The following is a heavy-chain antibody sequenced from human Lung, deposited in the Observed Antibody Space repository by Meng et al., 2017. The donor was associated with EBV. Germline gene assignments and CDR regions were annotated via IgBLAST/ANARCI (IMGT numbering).Heavy chain of an antibody. J-gene: IGHJ4*02. D-gene: IGHD4-23*01. CDR2: INPSGGST. Sequence: QVQLVKSGAEGKKPGASVKVSCKASGYTFTGYYMHWVRQAPGQGLEWMGVINPSGGSTNYAQKFQGRLTMTRDTSTSTVYMELSSLRSEDTAVYYCARGDGGNGSDYWGQGTLVTVSS. CDR3: ARGDGGNGSDY. V-gene: IGHV1-46*01. CDR1: GYTFTGYY.